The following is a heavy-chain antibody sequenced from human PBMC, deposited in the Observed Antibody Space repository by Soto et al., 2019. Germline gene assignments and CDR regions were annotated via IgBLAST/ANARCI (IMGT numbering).Heavy chain of an antibody. CDR3: ATGYSSSPNNLFDP. CDR2: INHSGST. V-gene: IGHV4-34*01. J-gene: IGHJ5*02. CDR1: GGSFSGYC. Sequence: SETLSLTCAVYGGSFSGYCWTWIRQPPGKGLEWIGEINHSGSTNYNPSLKSRVTISVDTSKNQFSLKLSSVTAAYTAVYYCATGYSSSPNNLFDPWGQGTLVTVSS. D-gene: IGHD6-6*01.